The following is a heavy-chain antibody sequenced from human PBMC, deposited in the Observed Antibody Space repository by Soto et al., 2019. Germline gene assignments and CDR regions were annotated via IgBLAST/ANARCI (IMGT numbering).Heavy chain of an antibody. CDR3: AREPPEYCSGGSCYPDLFDY. V-gene: IGHV3-33*01. CDR2: IWYDGSNK. CDR1: GFTFSSYG. Sequence: QVQLVESGGGVVQPGRSLRLSCAASGFTFSSYGMHWVRQAPGKGLEWVAVIWYDGSNKYYADSVKGRFTISRDNSKNTLYLQMNSLRAEETAVYYCAREPPEYCSGGSCYPDLFDYWGQGTLVTVSS. J-gene: IGHJ4*02. D-gene: IGHD2-15*01.